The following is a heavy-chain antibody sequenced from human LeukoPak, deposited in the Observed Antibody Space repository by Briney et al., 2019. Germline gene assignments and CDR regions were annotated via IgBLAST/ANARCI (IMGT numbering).Heavy chain of an antibody. CDR3: ARGVIRLPFIAVAGLHRQNWFDP. Sequence: SETLSLTCAVYGGSFSGYYWSWIRQPPGKGLEWIGEINHSGSTNYNPSLKSRVTISVDTSKNQFSLKLSSVTAADTAVYYCARGVIRLPFIAVAGLHRQNWFDPWGQGTLVTVSS. V-gene: IGHV4-34*01. D-gene: IGHD6-19*01. CDR1: GGSFSGYY. J-gene: IGHJ5*02. CDR2: INHSGST.